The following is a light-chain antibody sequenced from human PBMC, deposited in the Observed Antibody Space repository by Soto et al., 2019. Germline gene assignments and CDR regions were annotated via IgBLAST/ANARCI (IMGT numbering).Light chain of an antibody. CDR1: SSDVGNYNY. CDR2: EVT. Sequence: QSVLTQPPSASGSPGQSVTISCTGTSSDVGNYNYVSWYQQHPGKAPKLMIYEVTKRTSGVPDRFSGSKSGNTASLTVSGLQAEDEAEYYSTSYAAGKNVVFGGGTKLTVL. V-gene: IGLV2-8*01. CDR3: TSYAAGKNVV. J-gene: IGLJ2*01.